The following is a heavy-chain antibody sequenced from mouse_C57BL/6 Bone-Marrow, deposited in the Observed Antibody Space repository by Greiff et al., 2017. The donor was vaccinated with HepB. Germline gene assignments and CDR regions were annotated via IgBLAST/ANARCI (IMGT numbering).Heavy chain of an antibody. D-gene: IGHD1-1*01. J-gene: IGHJ4*01. V-gene: IGHV1-18*01. CDR3: AKRSRNYAMDY. CDR2: INPNNGGT. Sequence: VHVKQSGPELVKPGASVKIPCKASGYTFTDYNMDWVKQSHGKSLEWIGDINPNNGGTIYNQKFKGKATLTVDKSSSTAYMELRSLTSEDTAVYYCAKRSRNYAMDYWGQGTSVTVSS. CDR1: GYTFTDYN.